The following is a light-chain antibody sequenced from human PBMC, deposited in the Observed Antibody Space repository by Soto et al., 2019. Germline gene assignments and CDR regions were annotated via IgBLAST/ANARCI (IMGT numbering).Light chain of an antibody. Sequence: EIVLTQSPGTLSLSPGERATLSCRASQSVSSNSLAWFQQKPGQAPRLLISGASSRATGIPDRFSGSGSGTDFTLTISRLEPEDLAVYYCQQYDTSTGTFGQGTKVEVK. CDR2: GAS. V-gene: IGKV3-20*01. CDR1: QSVSSNS. CDR3: QQYDTSTGT. J-gene: IGKJ1*01.